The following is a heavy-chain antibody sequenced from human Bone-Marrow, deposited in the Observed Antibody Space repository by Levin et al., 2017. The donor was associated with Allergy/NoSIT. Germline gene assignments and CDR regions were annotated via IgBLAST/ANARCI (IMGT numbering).Heavy chain of an antibody. V-gene: IGHV7-4-1*02. CDR2: INTNTGNR. CDR3: ARILPAAGLDY. J-gene: IGHJ4*02. D-gene: IGHD6-13*01. CDR1: GYIFTSYA. Sequence: PAASVKVSCKASGYIFTSYAMNWVRQAPGQGLEWMGWINTNTGNRTYAQGFTGRFVFSLDTSVSTSYLQISSLKAEDTAIYYCARILPAAGLDYWGQGTLVTVSS.